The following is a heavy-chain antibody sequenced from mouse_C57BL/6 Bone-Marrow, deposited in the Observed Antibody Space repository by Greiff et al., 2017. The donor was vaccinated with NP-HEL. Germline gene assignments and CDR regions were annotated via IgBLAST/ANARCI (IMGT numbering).Heavy chain of an antibody. CDR2: IHPSDSDT. CDR1: GYTFTSYW. D-gene: IGHD2-2*01. CDR3: APGGYDEGFAY. V-gene: IGHV1-74*01. J-gene: IGHJ3*01. Sequence: QVQLKQPGAELVKPGASVKVSCKASGYTFTSYWMHWVKQRPGQGLEWIGRIHPSDSDTNYNQKFKGKATLTVDKSSSTAYMQLSSLTSEDSAVYYCAPGGYDEGFAYWGQGTLVTVSA.